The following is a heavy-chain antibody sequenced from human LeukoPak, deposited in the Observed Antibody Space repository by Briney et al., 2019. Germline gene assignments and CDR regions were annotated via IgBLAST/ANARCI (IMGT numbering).Heavy chain of an antibody. V-gene: IGHV1-2*02. Sequence: ASVKVSCKTSGYTFTGYYMHWVRQAPGQGLEWIGWINPNSGGTNYAQRFQGRVTMTRDTSMSAAYMELSRLRSDDTAVYSCARAALYCTGGSCYFYAFDIWGQGTMVTVSS. D-gene: IGHD2-15*01. CDR2: INPNSGGT. CDR3: ARAALYCTGGSCYFYAFDI. J-gene: IGHJ3*02. CDR1: GYTFTGYY.